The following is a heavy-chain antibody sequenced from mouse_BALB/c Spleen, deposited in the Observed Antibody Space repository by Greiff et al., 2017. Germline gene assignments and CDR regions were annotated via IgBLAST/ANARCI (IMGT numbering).Heavy chain of an antibody. D-gene: IGHD2-4*01. CDR2: IHYSGST. CDR1: GYSITSCYI. CDR3: ARAHSTMITTRYAMDY. Sequence: EVKLQESGPDLVKPSQSLSLTCTVTGYSITSCYIWYWIRQFPGNKLEWMSFIHYSGSTNYNPSLKSRISITRDTSKNQFFLQLNSVTTEDTATYYCARAHSTMITTRYAMDYWGQGTSVTVSS. V-gene: IGHV3-1*02. J-gene: IGHJ4*01.